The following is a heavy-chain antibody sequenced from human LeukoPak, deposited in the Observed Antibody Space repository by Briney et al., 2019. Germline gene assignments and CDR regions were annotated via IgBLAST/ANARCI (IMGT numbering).Heavy chain of an antibody. CDR1: GGTSSSYA. J-gene: IGHJ5*02. CDR2: IIPIFRTA. D-gene: IGHD6-19*01. Sequence: ASVKVSCKASGGTSSSYAISWVRQAPGQGLEWMGGIIPIFRTAKYAQKFQGRVTITTDESTSTAYMELSSLRSEDTAVYYCARGRIAVANHWFDPWGQGTLVTVSS. V-gene: IGHV1-69*05. CDR3: ARGRIAVANHWFDP.